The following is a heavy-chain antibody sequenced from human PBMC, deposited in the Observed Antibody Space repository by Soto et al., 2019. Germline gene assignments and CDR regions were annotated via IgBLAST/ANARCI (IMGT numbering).Heavy chain of an antibody. V-gene: IGHV4-34*01. D-gene: IGHD3-3*01. CDR3: ARGKGFWSGYRYLDV. CDR1: GGSFSGYY. CDR2: INHSGST. Sequence: SETLSLTCAVYGGSFSGYYWSWIRQPPGKGLEWIGEINHSGSTNYNPSLKSRVTISVDTSKNQFSLKLSSVTAADTAVYYCARGKGFWSGYRYLDVWGQGTTVTVSS. J-gene: IGHJ6*02.